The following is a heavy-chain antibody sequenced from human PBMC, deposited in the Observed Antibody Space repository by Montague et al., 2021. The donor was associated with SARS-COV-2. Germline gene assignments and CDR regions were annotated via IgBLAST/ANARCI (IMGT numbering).Heavy chain of an antibody. Sequence: SLRPSCAASGFAFGDYGLSWFRQAPGKGLVWVGFIRGKPYGGTTEYAASVKGRFTISRDDSKSIAYLQMNSLKTEDTAIYYCTRVDGGNSGLTVLDYWGQGTLVTVSS. V-gene: IGHV3-49*03. CDR2: IRGKPYGGTT. D-gene: IGHD4-23*01. CDR3: TRVDGGNSGLTVLDY. CDR1: GFAFGDYG. J-gene: IGHJ4*02.